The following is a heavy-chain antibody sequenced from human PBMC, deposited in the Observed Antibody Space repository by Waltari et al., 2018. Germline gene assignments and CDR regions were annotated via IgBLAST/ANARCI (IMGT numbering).Heavy chain of an antibody. CDR2: INAGNGNT. CDR1: GYTFTSYA. D-gene: IGHD3-22*01. CDR3: ARPADSSGYYFDY. V-gene: IGHV1-3*01. J-gene: IGHJ4*02. Sequence: QVQLVQSGAEVKKPGASVKVSCKASGYTFTSYAMHWVRQDPVQRLEWMGWINAGNGNTKYSQKFQGRVTITRDTSASTAYMELSSLRSEDTAVYYCARPADSSGYYFDYWGQGTLVTVSS.